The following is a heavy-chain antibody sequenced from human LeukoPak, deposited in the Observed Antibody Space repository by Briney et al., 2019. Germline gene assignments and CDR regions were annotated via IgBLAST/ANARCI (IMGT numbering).Heavy chain of an antibody. V-gene: IGHV4-39*01. CDR2: IYYSGST. D-gene: IGHD1-26*01. Sequence: PSETLSLTCTVSGGSISSSSYYWGWIRQPPGKGLEWIGSIYYSGSTYYNPSLKSRVTISVDTSKNQFSLKLGSVTAADTAVYYCARHPRKWELPSTEYYFDYWGQGTLVTVSS. CDR1: GGSISSSSYY. CDR3: ARHPRKWELPSTEYYFDY. J-gene: IGHJ4*02.